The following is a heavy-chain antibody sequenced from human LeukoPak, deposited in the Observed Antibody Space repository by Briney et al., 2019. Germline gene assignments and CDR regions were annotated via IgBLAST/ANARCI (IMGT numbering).Heavy chain of an antibody. D-gene: IGHD1-1*01. CDR3: ARAVNDASPAVLDYYYYMDV. V-gene: IGHV1-18*01. J-gene: IGHJ6*03. Sequence: GATVEVSCKASGYTFTSYGISWVRQAPGQGLEGMGWISAYNGNTNYAQKLQGRVTMTTDTSTSTAYLELRSLRSDDTAVYYCARAVNDASPAVLDYYYYMDVWGKGTTVTVSS. CDR1: GYTFTSYG. CDR2: ISAYNGNT.